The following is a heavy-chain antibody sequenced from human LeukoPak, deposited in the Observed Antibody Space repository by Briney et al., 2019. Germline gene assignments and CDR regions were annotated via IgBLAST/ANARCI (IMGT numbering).Heavy chain of an antibody. Sequence: ASVKVSCKASSYTFTSYGISWVRQAPGQGLEWMGWISAYNGNTNYAQKLQGRVTMTTDTSTSTAYMELRSLRSDDTAVYYCARGYCSGGSCLGWFDPWGQGTLVTVSS. J-gene: IGHJ5*02. CDR1: SYTFTSYG. CDR2: ISAYNGNT. CDR3: ARGYCSGGSCLGWFDP. D-gene: IGHD2-15*01. V-gene: IGHV1-18*01.